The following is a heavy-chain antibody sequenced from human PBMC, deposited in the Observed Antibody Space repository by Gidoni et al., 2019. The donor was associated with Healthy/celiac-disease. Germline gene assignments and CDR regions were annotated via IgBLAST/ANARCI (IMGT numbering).Heavy chain of an antibody. J-gene: IGHJ4*02. CDR1: GDTLTSYY. CDR2: INPSGGST. V-gene: IGHV1-46*01. CDR3: AREAPGRYGYGPGNFDY. D-gene: IGHD5-18*01. Sequence: QAQLVQSGAEVKKPGASVKVSCKASGDTLTSYYMHWVRQAPGQGLEWMGIINPSGGSTSYAQKFQGRVTMTRDTSTSTVYMELSSLRSEDTAVYYCAREAPGRYGYGPGNFDYWGQGTLVTVSS.